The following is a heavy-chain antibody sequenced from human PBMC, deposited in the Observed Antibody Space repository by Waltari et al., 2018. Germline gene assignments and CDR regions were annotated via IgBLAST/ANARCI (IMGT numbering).Heavy chain of an antibody. J-gene: IGHJ6*02. D-gene: IGHD2-8*02. V-gene: IGHV4-34*01. CDR2: INHSPNS. CDR1: GGSLRGFY. Sequence: QVHLQQWGAGLLRPSETLSLICAVYGGSLRGFYSGWIRLPPGQGLEWIGEINHSPNSNYNPSLRSRVHMSIDTSQNQFSLQLTSVTAADTGVYYCVRLEDCTGPGGNCYSGAPFAVDVWGQGTTVTVPS. CDR3: VRLEDCTGPGGNCYSGAPFAVDV.